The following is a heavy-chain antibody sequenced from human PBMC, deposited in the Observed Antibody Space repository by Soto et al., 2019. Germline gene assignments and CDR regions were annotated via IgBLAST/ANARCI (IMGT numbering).Heavy chain of an antibody. CDR2: ISGSGGST. D-gene: IGHD4-17*01. J-gene: IGHJ6*02. CDR3: AKDSVDNYGPDGLDV. CDR1: GFAFSTFA. Sequence: PGGSLRLSCAASGFAFSTFAMTWVRQAPGKGLEWVSTISGSGGSTYYADSVRGRFTISRDNSKNTLYLQINSLRAEDTALYYCAKDSVDNYGPDGLDVWGQGTTVTVSS. V-gene: IGHV3-23*01.